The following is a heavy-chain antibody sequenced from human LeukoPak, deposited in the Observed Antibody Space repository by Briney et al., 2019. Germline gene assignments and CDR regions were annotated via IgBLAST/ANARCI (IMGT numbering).Heavy chain of an antibody. Sequence: PGGSLRLSCAASGFIFSDYYMSWIRQAPGKGLEWVSYISSSGSTIYYADSVKGRFTISRDNAKDSLYLQMNSLRAEDTAVYYCTGNYYGSGSYADFDYWGQGTLVTVSS. CDR1: GFIFSDYY. D-gene: IGHD3-10*01. V-gene: IGHV3-11*01. CDR3: TGNYYGSGSYADFDY. CDR2: ISSSGSTI. J-gene: IGHJ4*02.